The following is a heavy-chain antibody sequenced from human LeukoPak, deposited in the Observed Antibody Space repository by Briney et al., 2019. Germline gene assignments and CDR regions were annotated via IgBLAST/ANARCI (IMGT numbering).Heavy chain of an antibody. CDR1: GGSISSYY. D-gene: IGHD3-10*01. CDR3: ARAGDYYGSGSNNWFDP. J-gene: IGHJ5*02. V-gene: IGHV4-59*01. CDR2: IYYSGST. Sequence: SETLSLTCTVSGGSISSYYWSWIRQPPGKGLEWIGYIYYSGSTNYNPSLKSRVTISVDTSRNQFSLKLSSVTAADTAVYYCARAGDYYGSGSNNWFDPWGQGTLVTVSS.